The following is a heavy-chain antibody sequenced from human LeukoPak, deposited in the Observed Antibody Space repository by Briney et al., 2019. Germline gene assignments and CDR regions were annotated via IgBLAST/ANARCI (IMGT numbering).Heavy chain of an antibody. CDR3: ARSGDSSGYYYRFDY. Sequence: ASVKVSCKASGYTFTGYYMHWVRQAPGQGLEWMGWINPNSGGTNYAQKFQGRVTMTRDTSISTAYMELSRLRSDDMAVYYCARSGDSSGYYYRFDYWGQGTLVTVSS. CDR2: INPNSGGT. D-gene: IGHD3-22*01. CDR1: GYTFTGYY. J-gene: IGHJ4*02. V-gene: IGHV1-2*02.